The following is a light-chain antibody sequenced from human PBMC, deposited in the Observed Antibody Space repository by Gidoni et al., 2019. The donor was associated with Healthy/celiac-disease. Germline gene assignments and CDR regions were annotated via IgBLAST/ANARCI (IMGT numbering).Light chain of an antibody. CDR1: SSDVGGYNY. V-gene: IGLV2-8*01. CDR2: EVS. Sequence: QSALTQPPSASGSPGPSVTISCTGTSSDVGGYNYVSWYQQHPGKAPKRMIYEVSKRPSGVPDRFSGSKSGNTASLTVSGLQAEDEADYYCSSYAGSNNYVFGTGTKVTV. J-gene: IGLJ1*01. CDR3: SSYAGSNNYV.